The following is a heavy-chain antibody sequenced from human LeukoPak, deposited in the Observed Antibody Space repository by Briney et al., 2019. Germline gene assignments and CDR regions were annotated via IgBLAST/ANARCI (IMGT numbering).Heavy chain of an antibody. CDR2: ISSGSSYI. V-gene: IGHV3-21*01. CDR1: GFTFSSYE. J-gene: IGHJ4*02. CDR3: ASGRLGNAYYFDY. D-gene: IGHD6-19*01. Sequence: PGGSLRLSCAASGFTFSSYEMNWVRQAPGKGLEWVSSISSGSSYIYYADSVKGRFTISRDNAKNSLYLQMNSLRAEDTAVYYCASGRLGNAYYFDYWGQGTLVTVSS.